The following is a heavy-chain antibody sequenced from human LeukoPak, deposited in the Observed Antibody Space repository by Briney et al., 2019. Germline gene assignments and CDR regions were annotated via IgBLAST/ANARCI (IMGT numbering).Heavy chain of an antibody. CDR2: IYYSGST. D-gene: IGHD5-24*01. CDR3: ARGRDYGYNHFDY. Sequence: SETLSLTCTVSGCSISSGGYYWSWIRQHPGKGLEWFGYIYYSGSTYYNPALKSRVTISVDTSKNQFSLKLSSVTAADTAVYYCARGRDYGYNHFDYWGQGTLVTVSS. J-gene: IGHJ4*02. V-gene: IGHV4-31*03. CDR1: GCSISSGGYY.